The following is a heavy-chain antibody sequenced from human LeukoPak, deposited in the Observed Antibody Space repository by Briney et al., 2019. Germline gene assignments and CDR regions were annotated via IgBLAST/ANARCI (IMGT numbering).Heavy chain of an antibody. V-gene: IGHV4-39*01. CDR2: IYYSGST. CDR1: GGSISSSSYY. Sequence: SETLSLTCTVSGGSISSSSYYWGWIRQPPGKGLEWIGSIYYSGSTYYNPSLKSRVTISVDTSKNQFSLKLSSVTAADTAVYYCARRDYYDSSGYYNVGGYWGQGTLVTVSS. J-gene: IGHJ4*02. D-gene: IGHD3-22*01. CDR3: ARRDYYDSSGYYNVGGY.